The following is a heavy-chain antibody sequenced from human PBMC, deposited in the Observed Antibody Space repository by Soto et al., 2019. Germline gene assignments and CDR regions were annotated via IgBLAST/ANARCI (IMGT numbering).Heavy chain of an antibody. V-gene: IGHV1-46*03. D-gene: IGHD3-16*01. J-gene: IGHJ3*02. CDR1: GYSFTSQY. CDR2: INPNGGST. CDR3: PRERWRRPGGGGTEPLDI. Sequence: QVQLVQSGAEVKKPGASVKISCEASGYSFTSQYVHWVRQAPGQGLEWMGIINPNGGSTTYAQKLQGRATMSRDTSTRTVYMGVGRRISEAPAVYYGPRERWRRPGGGGTEPLDIWGQGTMVTVAS.